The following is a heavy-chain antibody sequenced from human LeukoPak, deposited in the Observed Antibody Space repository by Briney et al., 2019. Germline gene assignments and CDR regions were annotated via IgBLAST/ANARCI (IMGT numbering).Heavy chain of an antibody. Sequence: GGSLRLSCAASGFTVSSNYMSWVRQAPGKGLEWVSVIYSGGSTYYADSVKGRFTISRDNSKNTLYLQMNSLRAEDTAVYYCARDGVGATFDYWGPGTLATVSS. J-gene: IGHJ4*02. D-gene: IGHD1-26*01. CDR1: GFTVSSNY. CDR2: IYSGGST. V-gene: IGHV3-66*02. CDR3: ARDGVGATFDY.